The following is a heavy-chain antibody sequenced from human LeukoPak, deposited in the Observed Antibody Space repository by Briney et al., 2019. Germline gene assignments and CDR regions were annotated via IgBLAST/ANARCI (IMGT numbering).Heavy chain of an antibody. Sequence: GGSLRLSCAASGFTFSSYSMSWVRQAPGKGLEWVASINHVGDNTYYVDSVRGRFTISRDNAKNSLYLQMNSLRVEDTAVYYCARGGYSSTRQHWGQGTLVTVSS. V-gene: IGHV3-7*01. J-gene: IGHJ1*01. D-gene: IGHD6-13*01. CDR2: INHVGDNT. CDR1: GFTFSSYS. CDR3: ARGGYSSTRQH.